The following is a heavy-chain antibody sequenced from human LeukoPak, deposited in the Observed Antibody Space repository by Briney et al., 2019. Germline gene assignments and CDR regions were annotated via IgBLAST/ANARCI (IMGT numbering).Heavy chain of an antibody. CDR2: ISTGSTYT. J-gene: IGHJ4*02. CDR1: GXTFSDYY. D-gene: IGHD5-12*01. CDR3: ATMLVGTNLFDY. Sequence: PGGSLRLSCAASGXTFSDYYMSWIRQAPGKGLEWVSYISTGSTYTYYADSVKGRFTISRDNAKNSLYLQINSLRAEDTAVYYCATMLVGTNLFDYWGQGTLVTVSS. V-gene: IGHV3-11*03.